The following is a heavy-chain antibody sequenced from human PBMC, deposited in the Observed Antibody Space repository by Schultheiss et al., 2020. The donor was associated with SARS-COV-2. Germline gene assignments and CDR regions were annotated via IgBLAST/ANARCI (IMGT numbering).Heavy chain of an antibody. CDR2: IYYSGST. J-gene: IGHJ4*02. V-gene: IGHV4-39*07. CDR1: GGSISSSSYY. CDR3: ASGNSYGLFDY. Sequence: SQTLSLTCTVSGGSISSSSYYWGWIRQPPGKGLEWIGSIYYSGSTYYNPSLKSRVTISVDTSKNQFSLKLSSVTAADTVVYYCASGNSYGLFDYWGQGTLVTVSS. D-gene: IGHD5-18*01.